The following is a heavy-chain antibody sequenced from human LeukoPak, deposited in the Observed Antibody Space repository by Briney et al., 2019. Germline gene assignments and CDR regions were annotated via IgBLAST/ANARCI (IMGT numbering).Heavy chain of an antibody. D-gene: IGHD7-27*01. CDR2: IYFRGTT. Sequence: SEALSLTCTVSGGSISSYYWSWIRQPPGKGLEWIGYIYFRGTTNYHPSIKSRVTISVDTSKNQFSLKLTSVTTADTAVYYCARSPGAPFDYWGQGSLVTVSS. CDR3: ARSPGAPFDY. CDR1: GGSISSYY. J-gene: IGHJ4*02. V-gene: IGHV4-59*01.